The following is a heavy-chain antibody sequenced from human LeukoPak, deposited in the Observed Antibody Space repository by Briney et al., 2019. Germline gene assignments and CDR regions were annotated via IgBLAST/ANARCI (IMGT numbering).Heavy chain of an antibody. CDR1: GGSISSSSYY. D-gene: IGHD2-2*01. J-gene: IGHJ4*02. CDR3: ARVTSTSDTFDY. V-gene: IGHV4-39*07. CDR2: IYYSGST. Sequence: SETLSLTCTVSGGSISSSSYYWGWIRQPPGKGLEWIGSIYYSGSTYYNPSLKSRVTISVDTSKNQFSLKLSSVTAADTAVYYCARVTSTSDTFDYWGQGTLVTVSS.